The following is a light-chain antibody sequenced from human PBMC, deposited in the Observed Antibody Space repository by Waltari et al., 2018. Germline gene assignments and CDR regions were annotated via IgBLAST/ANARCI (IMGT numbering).Light chain of an antibody. V-gene: IGLV2-23*02. CDR3: CTYVDSSNLS. J-gene: IGLJ2*01. CDR1: TSAFGTHTF. Sequence: QSALTQPASVSGSPGQSITISCSGTTSAFGTHTFVSWYQQHPGTVPKLLIYEVTKRPSGVSNRFSGSTSGNTASLTISGLQADDEANYYCCTYVDSSNLSFGGGTTLTVL. CDR2: EVT.